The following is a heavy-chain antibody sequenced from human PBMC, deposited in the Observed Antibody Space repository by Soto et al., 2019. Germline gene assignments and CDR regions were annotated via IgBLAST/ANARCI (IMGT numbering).Heavy chain of an antibody. CDR3: AAYYYGSGRPVYYYYGMDV. CDR2: IVVGSGNT. J-gene: IGHJ6*02. CDR1: GFTFTSSA. V-gene: IGHV1-58*01. D-gene: IGHD3-10*01. Sequence: SVKVSCKASGFTFTSSAVQWVRQARGQRLEWIGWIVVGSGNTNYAQKFQERVTITRDMSTSTAYMELSSLRSEDTAVYYCAAYYYGSGRPVYYYYGMDVWGQGTTVTVS.